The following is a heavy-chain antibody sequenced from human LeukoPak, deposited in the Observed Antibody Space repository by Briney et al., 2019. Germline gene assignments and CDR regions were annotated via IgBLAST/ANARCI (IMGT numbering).Heavy chain of an antibody. Sequence: VSVKVSCKASGYTFTSYYMHWVRQAPGQGLEWMGIINPSGGSTSYAQKFQGRVTMTRDMSTSTVYVELSSLRSEDTAVYYCARSPLTSRLDYWGQGTLVTVSS. D-gene: IGHD3-16*01. CDR2: INPSGGST. CDR3: ARSPLTSRLDY. CDR1: GYTFTSYY. J-gene: IGHJ4*02. V-gene: IGHV1-46*01.